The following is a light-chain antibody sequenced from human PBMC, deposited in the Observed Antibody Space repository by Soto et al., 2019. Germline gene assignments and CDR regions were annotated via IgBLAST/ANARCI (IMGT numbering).Light chain of an antibody. Sequence: QSALTQPASVSGSPGQSITISCTGTSSDVGGYNYVSWYQQHPGKAPKLMIYEVSNRPSGVSNRFSGSKSGNTASLTISGIHAEDEADYYSSSYTSSSIDYVFGTGTKLTVL. CDR3: SSYTSSSIDYV. V-gene: IGLV2-14*01. CDR2: EVS. CDR1: SSDVGGYNY. J-gene: IGLJ1*01.